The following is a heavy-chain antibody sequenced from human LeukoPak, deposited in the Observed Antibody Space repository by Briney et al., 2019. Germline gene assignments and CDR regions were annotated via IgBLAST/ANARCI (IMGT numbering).Heavy chain of an antibody. CDR2: ISGSGGST. CDR1: GFTFSSYA. J-gene: IGHJ4*02. D-gene: IGHD6-13*01. CDR3: AKALGPGYSSSWYSDY. Sequence: GGSLRLSCAASGFTFSSYAMSWVRQAPGKGLEWVSAISGSGGSTYYADSVKGRFTISRDNSKNTLYLQMNSLRVEDTAVYYCAKALGPGYSSSWYSDYWGQGTLVTVSS. V-gene: IGHV3-23*01.